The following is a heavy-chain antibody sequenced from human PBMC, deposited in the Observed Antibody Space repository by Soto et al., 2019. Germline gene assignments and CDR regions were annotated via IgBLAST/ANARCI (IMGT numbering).Heavy chain of an antibody. D-gene: IGHD5-18*01. Sequence: PSETLSLTCTVSGGSISSGGYYWSWIRQHPGKGLEWIGYIYYSGSTYYNPSLKSRVTISVETSKNQFSLKLSSVTAADTAVYYCERDQSTAPDYRAKGTIVNVSS. CDR2: IYYSGST. V-gene: IGHV4-31*03. CDR1: GGSISSGGYY. CDR3: ERDQSTAPDY. J-gene: IGHJ4*02.